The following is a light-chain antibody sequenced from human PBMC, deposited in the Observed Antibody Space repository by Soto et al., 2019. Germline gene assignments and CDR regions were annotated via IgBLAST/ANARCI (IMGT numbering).Light chain of an antibody. V-gene: IGKV2-28*01. J-gene: IGKJ4*01. CDR2: LGS. CDR1: RNLLHSNGYYY. CDR3: AQGLATPFT. Sequence: EIVLTQSPLSLPVTPGEPASISCRSSRNLLHSNGYYYLDWYLQKPGQSPQLLIYLGSNRSSVVPDRFSGSGAGTDFTLTISRVDAEDGGVYFCAQGLATPFTFGGGTKVEIK.